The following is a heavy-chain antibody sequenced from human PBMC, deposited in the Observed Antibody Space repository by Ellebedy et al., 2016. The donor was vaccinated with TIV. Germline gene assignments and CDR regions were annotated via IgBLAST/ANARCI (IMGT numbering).Heavy chain of an antibody. J-gene: IGHJ4*02. D-gene: IGHD6-13*01. CDR2: IDWDDDK. CDR1: GFSLSTSGMC. CDR3: ARISIAAYDFDR. V-gene: IGHV2-70*11. Sequence: SGPTLVKPTQTLTLTCTFSGFSLSTSGMCVSWIRQPPGKALEWLARIDWDDDKYYNTSLKSRVTISKATSKSLVVLTMSNMDPADTATYYCARISIAAYDFDRWGQGTLVTVSS.